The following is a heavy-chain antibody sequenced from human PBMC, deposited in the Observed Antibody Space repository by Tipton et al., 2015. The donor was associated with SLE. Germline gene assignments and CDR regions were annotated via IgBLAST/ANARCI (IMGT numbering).Heavy chain of an antibody. CDR3: ARYAAGFDRLDDFWSGYRYYFDY. V-gene: IGHV4-59*01. D-gene: IGHD3-3*01. CDR1: GGSISSYY. Sequence: TLSLTCTVSGGSISSYYWSWIRQPPGKGLEWIGYIYYSGSTNYNPSLKSRVTISVDTSKNQFSLKLSSVTAADTAVYYRARYAAGFDRLDDFWSGYRYYFDYWGQGTLVTVSS. CDR2: IYYSGST. J-gene: IGHJ4*02.